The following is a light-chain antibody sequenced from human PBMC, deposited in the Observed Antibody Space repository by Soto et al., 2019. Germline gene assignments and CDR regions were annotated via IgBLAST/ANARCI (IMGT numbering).Light chain of an antibody. Sequence: SALTQSASLSGSPGQSITISCPGNSSDVGNYNYVSWYQQHPGEVPKLIIFNVNNRPSGVSNRFSGSKSGNTASLTISGLQAEDEADYYCSSFTSSTTYVFGTGTKVTVL. CDR2: NVN. J-gene: IGLJ1*01. CDR3: SSFTSSTTYV. CDR1: SSDVGNYNY. V-gene: IGLV2-14*01.